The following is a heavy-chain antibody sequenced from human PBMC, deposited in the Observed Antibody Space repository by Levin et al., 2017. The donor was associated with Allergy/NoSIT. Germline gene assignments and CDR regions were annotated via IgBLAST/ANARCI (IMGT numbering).Heavy chain of an antibody. V-gene: IGHV3-23*01. J-gene: IGHJ6*03. D-gene: IGHD6-6*01. CDR1: GFTFSSYA. Sequence: GGSLRLSCAASGFTFSSYAMSWVRQAPGKGLEWVSAISGSGGSTYYADSVKGRFTISRDNSKNTLYLQMNSLRAEDTAVYYCAKAKQLPSIWYYYYYMDVWGKGTTVTVSS. CDR2: ISGSGGST. CDR3: AKAKQLPSIWYYYYYMDV.